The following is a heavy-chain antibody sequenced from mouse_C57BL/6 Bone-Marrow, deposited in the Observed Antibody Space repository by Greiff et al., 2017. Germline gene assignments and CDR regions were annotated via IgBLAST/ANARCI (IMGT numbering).Heavy chain of an antibody. CDR3: TAGYCYSMDY. CDR2: IDPESGDT. Sequence: EVQLQQSGAELVRPGASVKLSCTASGYNFKDDYMHWVKQRPEQGLEWIGWIDPESGDTDYASKFQGKATITADTSSNTAYLQLSSLTSEDTAVXYCTAGYCYSMDYWGQGTSVTVSS. J-gene: IGHJ4*01. CDR1: GYNFKDDY. V-gene: IGHV14-4*01.